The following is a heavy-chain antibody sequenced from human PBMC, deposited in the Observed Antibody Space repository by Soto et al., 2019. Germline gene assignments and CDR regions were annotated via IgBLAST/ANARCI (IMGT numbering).Heavy chain of an antibody. J-gene: IGHJ5*02. CDR3: ARVYCSGGSCFWFDP. V-gene: IGHV4-39*07. CDR1: GGSITSSSYY. D-gene: IGHD2-15*01. CDR2: IYYSGST. Sequence: SETLSLTCTVSGGSITSSSYYWGWIRQPPGKGLEWIGNIYYSGSTYHNPSLKSRVTISVDTSKNQFSLKLSSVTAADTAVYYCARVYCSGGSCFWFDPWGQGTLVTVSS.